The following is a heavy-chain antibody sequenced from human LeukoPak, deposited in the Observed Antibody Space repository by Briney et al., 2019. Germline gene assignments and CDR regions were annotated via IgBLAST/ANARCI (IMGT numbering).Heavy chain of an antibody. CDR2: ISGSGGST. J-gene: IGHJ4*02. Sequence: GGSLGLSCAASGFTFSSYAMSWVRQAPGKGLEWVSAISGSGGSTYYADSVKGRFTTSRDNSKNTLYLQMNSLRAEDTAVYYCAKAHYDSSGYFLAHWGQGTLVTVSS. CDR1: GFTFSSYA. D-gene: IGHD3-22*01. V-gene: IGHV3-23*01. CDR3: AKAHYDSSGYFLAH.